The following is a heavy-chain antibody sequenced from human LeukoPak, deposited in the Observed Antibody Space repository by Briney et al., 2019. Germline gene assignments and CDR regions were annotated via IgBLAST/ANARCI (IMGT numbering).Heavy chain of an antibody. Sequence: ASVKVSCKASGYTFTSYGISWVRQAPGQGLAWMGWISAYNGKTDYAQELQDRVTMTTDTSTSTAYMELRSLRSDDTAVYYCARGGVRFSMGDVFGIWGQGTMVTVSS. J-gene: IGHJ3*02. CDR1: GYTFTSYG. D-gene: IGHD2-8*01. CDR3: ARGGVRFSMGDVFGI. V-gene: IGHV1-18*01. CDR2: ISAYNGKT.